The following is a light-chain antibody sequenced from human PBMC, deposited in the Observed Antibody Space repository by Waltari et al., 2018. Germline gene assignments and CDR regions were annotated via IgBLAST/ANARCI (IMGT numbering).Light chain of an antibody. Sequence: SYELTQPPSVSVSPGQTARIPCSGDALPQKYAYWYHQKSGQAPVLVIYDDNKRPAGIPERFAGSSSGTTATLTISRAQVEDEGDYYCYSADSSGNQRVFGGGTKVTVL. CDR3: YSADSSGNQRV. CDR2: DDN. V-gene: IGLV3-10*01. J-gene: IGLJ2*01. CDR1: ALPQKY.